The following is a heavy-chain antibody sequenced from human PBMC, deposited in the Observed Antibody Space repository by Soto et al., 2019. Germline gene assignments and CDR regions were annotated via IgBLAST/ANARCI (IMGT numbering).Heavy chain of an antibody. CDR3: ARWGPGTYFDY. CDR2: ISGSGDST. D-gene: IGHD6-13*01. V-gene: IGHV3-23*01. J-gene: IGHJ4*02. Sequence: EVQLLDSGGGLVQPGGSLRLSCAASGFTFSSYAMNWVRQAPGKGLEWVSVISGSGDSTYYADSVKGRSTISRDNSKNTLYLQMKSLRAEDTAVYYCARWGPGTYFDYWGQGTLVTVSS. CDR1: GFTFSSYA.